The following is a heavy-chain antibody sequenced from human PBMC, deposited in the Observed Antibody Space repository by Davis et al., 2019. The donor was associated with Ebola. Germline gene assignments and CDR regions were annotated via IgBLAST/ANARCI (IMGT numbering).Heavy chain of an antibody. D-gene: IGHD3-16*01. CDR2: IKQDGSEK. Sequence: GESLKISCAASGFTFSSYWMSWVRQAPGKGLEWVANIKQDGSEKYYVDSVKGRFTISRDNAKNSLYLQMNSLRAEDTALYYCAKDMGYVYYGMDVWGQGTTVTVSS. V-gene: IGHV3-7*03. CDR1: GFTFSSYW. J-gene: IGHJ6*02. CDR3: AKDMGYVYYGMDV.